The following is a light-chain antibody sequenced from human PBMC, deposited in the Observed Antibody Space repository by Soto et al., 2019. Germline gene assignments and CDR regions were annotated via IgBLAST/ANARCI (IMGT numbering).Light chain of an antibody. CDR2: SYN. Sequence: QSVLTQPPSASGTPGQRVTISCSGSSSSIGSNYVYWYQQLPGTAPRLLIYSYNERPSGVPDRFSGSKSGTSASLAISGLRSEDEADYYCAAWDDSVSGYVFGTGTKGTVL. V-gene: IGLV1-47*02. J-gene: IGLJ1*01. CDR3: AAWDDSVSGYV. CDR1: SSSIGSNY.